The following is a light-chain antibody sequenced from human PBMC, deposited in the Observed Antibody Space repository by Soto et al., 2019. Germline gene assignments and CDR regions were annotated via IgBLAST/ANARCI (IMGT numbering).Light chain of an antibody. Sequence: EIVLTKSPATQSLSPGERATLSCRASQSVSSYLAWYQQKPGQAPRLLIYDASNRATGIPARFSGSGSGTDFTLTISSLEPEDFAVYYCQQRSNWPITFGPGTKVDIK. CDR2: DAS. J-gene: IGKJ3*01. V-gene: IGKV3-11*01. CDR3: QQRSNWPIT. CDR1: QSVSSY.